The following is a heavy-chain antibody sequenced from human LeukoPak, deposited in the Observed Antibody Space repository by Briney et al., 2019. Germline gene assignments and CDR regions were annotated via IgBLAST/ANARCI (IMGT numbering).Heavy chain of an antibody. V-gene: IGHV4-39*01. J-gene: IGHJ6*02. CDR1: GGSISSSTYY. Sequence: SETLSLTCTASGGSISSSTYYWGWIRQPPGKGLEWIGSVYYSGSTDYNPSLKSRVTMSVDTSKNQFSLHLSSVTAADTAVYYCARPKVAGWLYGMDVWGQGTTVTVSS. D-gene: IGHD6-19*01. CDR2: VYYSGST. CDR3: ARPKVAGWLYGMDV.